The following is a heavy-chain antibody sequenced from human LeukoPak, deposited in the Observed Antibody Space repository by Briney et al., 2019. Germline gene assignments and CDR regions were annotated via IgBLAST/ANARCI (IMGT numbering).Heavy chain of an antibody. CDR1: GFTFSDYS. Sequence: GGSLRLSCAACGFTFSDYSMHWVRQAPGKGLEWVSYISSSGSTMYYADSVKGRFTISRDNARNSLYLQMNSLRDEDTAVYYCARPYSAVFDYWGQGTLVTVSS. CDR2: ISSSGSTM. V-gene: IGHV3-48*02. J-gene: IGHJ4*02. D-gene: IGHD5-12*01. CDR3: ARPYSAVFDY.